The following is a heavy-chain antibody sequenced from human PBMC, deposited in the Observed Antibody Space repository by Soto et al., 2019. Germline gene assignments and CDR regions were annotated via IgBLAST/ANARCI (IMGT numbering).Heavy chain of an antibody. Sequence: QVQLVESVGGVVQPGRSLRLSCAASGFTFSSYAMHWVRQAPGKGLEWVAVISYDGCNIYYADSVKCRFTISRDNSKHTLYLPMNSLRAEEPAVYYCAKPKTQYSSRWYVGYWGQGTLVTVS. V-gene: IGHV3-30-3*02. CDR3: AKPKTQYSSRWYVGY. D-gene: IGHD6-19*01. CDR2: ISYDGCNI. J-gene: IGHJ4*02. CDR1: GFTFSSYA.